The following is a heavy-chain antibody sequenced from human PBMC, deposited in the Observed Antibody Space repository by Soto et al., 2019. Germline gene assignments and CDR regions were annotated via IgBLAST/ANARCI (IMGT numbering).Heavy chain of an antibody. D-gene: IGHD2-15*01. Sequence: QVQLVQSGAEVKKPGSSVKVSCKASGGTFSSYAISWVRQAPGQGLEWMGGIIPIFGTANYAQKFQGRVTITADESTSTAYLELSSLRSEDTAVYYCASGQPQDYCSGGSCSSLAYYYYGMDVWGQGTTVTVSS. CDR3: ASGQPQDYCSGGSCSSLAYYYYGMDV. V-gene: IGHV1-69*01. J-gene: IGHJ6*02. CDR1: GGTFSSYA. CDR2: IIPIFGTA.